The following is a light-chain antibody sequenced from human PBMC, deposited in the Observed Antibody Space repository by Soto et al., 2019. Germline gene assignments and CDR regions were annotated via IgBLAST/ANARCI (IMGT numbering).Light chain of an antibody. V-gene: IGKV3-11*01. J-gene: IGKJ1*01. CDR1: PSVSSY. CDR3: QHRSDWPWA. CDR2: DAS. Sequence: EIVLTQSPATLSLSPGEKATLSCRASPSVSSYLAWYQQKPGQAPRLLMYDASIRATGIPARFSGTGSGTDFTLTITSLEPEGFAVYYCQHRSDWPWAFGQGTKVEIK.